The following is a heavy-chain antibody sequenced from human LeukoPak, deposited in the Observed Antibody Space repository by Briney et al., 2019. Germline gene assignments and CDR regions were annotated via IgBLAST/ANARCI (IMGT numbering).Heavy chain of an antibody. Sequence: PGGSLRLSCAASGFIFSSYWMSWGRQAPGKGLEWVANIKQDGSEKYYVDSVKGRFTISRDNAKNSLYLQMNSLRAEDTAVYYCAREISSWYRTEGRFDPWGQGTLVTVSS. J-gene: IGHJ5*02. CDR1: GFIFSSYW. CDR2: IKQDGSEK. D-gene: IGHD6-13*01. V-gene: IGHV3-7*01. CDR3: AREISSWYRTEGRFDP.